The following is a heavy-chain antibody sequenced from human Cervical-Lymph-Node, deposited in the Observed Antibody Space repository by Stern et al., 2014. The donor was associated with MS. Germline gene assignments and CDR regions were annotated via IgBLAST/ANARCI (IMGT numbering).Heavy chain of an antibody. CDR2: IYPGDSKT. CDR1: GYTFAFYW. V-gene: IGHV5-51*01. CDR3: ARLVNFNYFDP. Sequence: VQLVESGAEVKKPGESVKISCKGSGYTFAFYWIAWVRQTPGKGLEWMGFIYPGDSKTTYSPSFEGQVTFSADESISTAYLHWNSLKASDTAIYYCARLVNFNYFDPWGQGTLVTVSS. J-gene: IGHJ5*02. D-gene: IGHD3-22*01.